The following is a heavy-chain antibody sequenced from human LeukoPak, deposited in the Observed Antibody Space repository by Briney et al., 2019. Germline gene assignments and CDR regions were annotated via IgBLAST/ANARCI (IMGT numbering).Heavy chain of an antibody. D-gene: IGHD3-22*01. J-gene: IGHJ4*02. CDR3: ARRVIQYYYDSSDHFDY. V-gene: IGHV1-18*01. Sequence: ASVKVSCKASGGTFSSYAISWVRQAPGQGLEWMGWISAYNGNTNYAQKLQGRVTMTTDTSTSTAYMELRSLRSDDTAVYYCARRVIQYYYDSSDHFDYWGQGTLVTVSS. CDR1: GGTFSSYA. CDR2: ISAYNGNT.